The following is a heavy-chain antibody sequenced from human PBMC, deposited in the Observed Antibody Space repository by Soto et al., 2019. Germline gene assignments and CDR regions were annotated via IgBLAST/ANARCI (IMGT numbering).Heavy chain of an antibody. CDR1: GGSISSSSYY. Sequence: PSETLSLTCTVSGGSISSSSYYWGWIRQPPGKGLEWIGSIYYSGSTYYNPSLKSRVTISVDTSKNQFSLKLSSVTAADTAVYYCASNYDILPGPPDYWGQGTLVTVSS. CDR2: IYYSGST. D-gene: IGHD3-9*01. CDR3: ASNYDILPGPPDY. V-gene: IGHV4-39*01. J-gene: IGHJ4*02.